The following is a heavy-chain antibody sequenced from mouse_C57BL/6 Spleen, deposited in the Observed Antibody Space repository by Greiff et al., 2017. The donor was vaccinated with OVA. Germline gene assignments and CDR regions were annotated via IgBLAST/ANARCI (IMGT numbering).Heavy chain of an antibody. Sequence: VKLVESGAELMKPGASVKLSCKASGYTFTGYWIEWVKQRPGQGLEWIGEILPGSGGTNYNEKFKGKATFTADTSSNTAYMQLSSLTTEVSALDSCARPLIYYGYDEGGYFDYWGQGTTLTVSS. CDR1: GYTFTGYW. J-gene: IGHJ2*01. CDR3: ARPLIYYGYDEGGYFDY. D-gene: IGHD2-2*01. V-gene: IGHV1-9*01. CDR2: ILPGSGGT.